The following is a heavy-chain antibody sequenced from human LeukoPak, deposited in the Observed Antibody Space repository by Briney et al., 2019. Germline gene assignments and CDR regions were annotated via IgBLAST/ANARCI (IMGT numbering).Heavy chain of an antibody. Sequence: GGSLRLACAASGFTFSSYAMRSVRQGRGKWRDCVSAIIVRGRCTYSAESVKGRVTTSRDNSKNTLYLQMNSLRAEDTAVYYCAKDPYYDVWSGYYPPWYYFDYWGQGTLVTVSS. D-gene: IGHD3-3*01. CDR3: AKDPYYDVWSGYYPPWYYFDY. J-gene: IGHJ4*02. CDR1: GFTFSSYA. V-gene: IGHV3-23*01. CDR2: IIVRGRCT.